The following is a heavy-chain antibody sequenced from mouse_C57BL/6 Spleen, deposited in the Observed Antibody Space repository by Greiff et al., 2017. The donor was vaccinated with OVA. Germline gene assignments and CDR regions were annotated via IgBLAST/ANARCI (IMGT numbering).Heavy chain of an antibody. D-gene: IGHD1-1*01. CDR2: INPSSGYT. CDR1: GYTFTSYW. Sequence: QVQLKQSGAELAKPGASVKLSCKASGYTFTSYWMHWVKQRPGQGLEWIGYINPSSGYTKYNQKFKDKATLTADKSSSTAYMQLSSLTYEDSAVYYCARKDYGSSYVGDYWGQGTTLTVSS. V-gene: IGHV1-7*01. J-gene: IGHJ2*01. CDR3: ARKDYGSSYVGDY.